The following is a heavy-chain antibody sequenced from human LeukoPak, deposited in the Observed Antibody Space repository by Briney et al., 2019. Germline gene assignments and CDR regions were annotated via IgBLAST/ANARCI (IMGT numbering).Heavy chain of an antibody. J-gene: IGHJ4*02. CDR3: AGHEGSNIWSSFDY. D-gene: IGHD6-13*01. CDR1: GFTFSSYA. CDR2: ISGSGGST. Sequence: GGSLRLSCAASGFTFSSYAMSWVRQAPGKGLEWVSAISGSGGSTYYADSVKGRFTISRDNSKNTLYLQMNSLRAEDTAVYYCAGHEGSNIWSSFDYWGQGTLVTVSS. V-gene: IGHV3-23*01.